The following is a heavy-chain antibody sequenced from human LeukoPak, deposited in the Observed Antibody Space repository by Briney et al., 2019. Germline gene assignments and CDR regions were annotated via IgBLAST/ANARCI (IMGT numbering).Heavy chain of an antibody. J-gene: IGHJ4*02. Sequence: GGSLRLSCAASGFTFSSYAMSWVRQAPGKGLVWVSRINSDGSSTSYADSVKGRFTISRDNAKNTLYLQMNSLRAEDTAVYYCARSFRGYSYMIYWGQGTLVTVSS. CDR2: INSDGSST. CDR1: GFTFSSYA. D-gene: IGHD5-18*01. CDR3: ARSFRGYSYMIY. V-gene: IGHV3-74*01.